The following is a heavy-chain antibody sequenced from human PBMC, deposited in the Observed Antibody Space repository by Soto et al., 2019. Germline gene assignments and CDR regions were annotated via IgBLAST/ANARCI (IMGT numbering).Heavy chain of an antibody. CDR1: GFTFSGSA. V-gene: IGHV3-73*02. CDR2: IRSKANSYAT. D-gene: IGHD4-17*01. CDR3: TIHDYGGNSGIADY. J-gene: IGHJ4*02. Sequence: EVQLVESWGGLVQPGGSLKLSCAASGFTFSGSAMHWVRQASGKGLEWVGRIRSKANSYATAYAASVKGRFTISRDDSKNTAYLQMNSLKTEDTAVYYCTIHDYGGNSGIADYWGQGTLVTVSS.